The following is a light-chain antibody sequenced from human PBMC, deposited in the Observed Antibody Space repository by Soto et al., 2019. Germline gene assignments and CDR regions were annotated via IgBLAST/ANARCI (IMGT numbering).Light chain of an antibody. CDR1: NSGVVNYEY. J-gene: IGLJ1*01. Sequence: QDVLSQPASVSGSPGQSITISCTGINSGVVNYEYVSWYQQFPDKAPKLIIYEGRERPSGVSDRFSGSKSDNAASLTISALKTEDEAEYFCLSYGKVFGTGTKVTXL. CDR3: LSYGKV. CDR2: EGR. V-gene: IGLV2-23*01.